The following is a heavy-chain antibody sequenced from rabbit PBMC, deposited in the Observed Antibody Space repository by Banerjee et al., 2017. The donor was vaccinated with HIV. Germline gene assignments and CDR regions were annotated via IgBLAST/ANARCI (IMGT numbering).Heavy chain of an antibody. CDR2: IYGGDGGS. D-gene: IGHD7-1*01. Sequence: QQQLEESGGGLVKPGASLTLTCKASGFSFSSGYDMCWVRQAPGKGLEWIACIYGGDGGSYYASWVNGRFSISRSTSLNTVTLKMTSLTAADTATYFCARVGYTGYDGDEYVMNGYVFKLWGPGTLVTVS. CDR3: ARVGYTGYDGDEYVMNGYVFKL. CDR1: GFSFSSGYD. J-gene: IGHJ4*01. V-gene: IGHV1S43*01.